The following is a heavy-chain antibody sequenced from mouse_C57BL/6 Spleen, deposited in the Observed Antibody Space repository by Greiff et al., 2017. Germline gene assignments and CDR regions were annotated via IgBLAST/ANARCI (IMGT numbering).Heavy chain of an antibody. D-gene: IGHD2-12*01. CDR1: GFTFSSYG. Sequence: DVHLVESGGDLVKPGGSLKLSCAASGFTFSSYGMSWVRQTPDKRLEWVATISSGGSYTYYTDSVKGRFTISRDHAKNTLYLQMRSLKSEDTAMYDGARHGDTTEEAKGGWDVDVWGTGTTVTVSS. CDR3: ARHGDTTEEAKGGWDVDV. CDR2: ISSGGSYT. J-gene: IGHJ1*03. V-gene: IGHV5-6*01.